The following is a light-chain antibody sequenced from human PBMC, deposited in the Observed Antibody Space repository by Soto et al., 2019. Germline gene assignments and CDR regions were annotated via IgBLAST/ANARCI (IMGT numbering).Light chain of an antibody. V-gene: IGKV3-15*01. CDR1: QRVGIN. CDR3: QLYAGWLRT. J-gene: IGKJ1*01. Sequence: EIVMTQSPASLNVSPGETSTLSCRASQRVGINLAWYQQKPGQAPRLLIYSASTRASGIPDRFSGSGSGTEFTLTISSLQSEDFTFFYCQLYAGWLRTFGHVTKVDIK. CDR2: SAS.